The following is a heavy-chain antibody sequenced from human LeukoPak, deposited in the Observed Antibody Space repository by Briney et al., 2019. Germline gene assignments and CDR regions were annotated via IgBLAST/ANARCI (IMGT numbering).Heavy chain of an antibody. D-gene: IGHD3-10*01. V-gene: IGHV4-39*01. CDR3: ARRARGFGESPFDY. Sequence: PSETLSLTCTVSGGSISSSSYYWGWIRQPPGKGLEWIGSIYYSGSTYYNPSLKSRVTISVDPSKNQFSLKLSSVTAADTAVYYCARRARGFGESPFDYWGQGTLVTVSS. CDR1: GGSISSSSYY. J-gene: IGHJ4*02. CDR2: IYYSGST.